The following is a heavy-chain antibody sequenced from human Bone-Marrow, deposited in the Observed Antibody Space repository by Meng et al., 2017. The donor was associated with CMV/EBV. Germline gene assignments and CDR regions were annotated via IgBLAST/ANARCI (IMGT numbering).Heavy chain of an antibody. CDR3: ASSTRPFYGMDV. CDR1: GYTFTSYG. J-gene: IGHJ6*02. V-gene: IGHV1-18*01. Sequence: ASVKVSCKASGYTFTSYGISWVRQAPGQGLEWMGWISAYNGNTNYAQKLQGRVTMTTDTSTSTAYMELRSLSSDDTAVYYCASSTRPFYGMDVWGQGTTVTVSS. CDR2: ISAYNGNT.